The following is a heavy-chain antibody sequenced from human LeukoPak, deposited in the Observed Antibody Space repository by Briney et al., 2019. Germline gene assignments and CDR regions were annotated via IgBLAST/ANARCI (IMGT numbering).Heavy chain of an antibody. V-gene: IGHV4-38-2*01. CDR3: ARHSKEQLGEIYFDY. J-gene: IGHJ4*02. CDR2: IYHSGST. CDR1: GYSISSGYY. D-gene: IGHD1-1*01. Sequence: KPSETLSLTCAVSGYSISSGYYWCWIRQPPGKGLEWIGSIYHSGSTYYNPSLKSRVTISVDTSKNQFSLKLSSVTAADTAVYYCARHSKEQLGEIYFDYWGQGTLVTVSS.